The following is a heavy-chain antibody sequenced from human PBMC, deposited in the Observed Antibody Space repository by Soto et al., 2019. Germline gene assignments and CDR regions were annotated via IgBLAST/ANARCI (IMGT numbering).Heavy chain of an antibody. CDR2: ISSSSGYI. CDR3: ASGIKEWLFGGGIDY. D-gene: IGHD3-3*01. CDR1: GFTFSTYN. J-gene: IGHJ4*02. Sequence: PGGTLRLSCAASGFTFSTYNMSWVRQAPGKGLEYVSSISSSSGYIYYAYSVKGLFTTSGDNAKNSLYLQMNSLRAEDTAVYYWASGIKEWLFGGGIDYWGQGTPVTVSS. V-gene: IGHV3-21*01.